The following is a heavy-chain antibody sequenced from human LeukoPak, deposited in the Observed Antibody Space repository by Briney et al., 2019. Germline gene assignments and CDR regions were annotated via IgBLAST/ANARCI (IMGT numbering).Heavy chain of an antibody. D-gene: IGHD2-2*01. J-gene: IGHJ4*02. CDR2: IRYDGSNK. Sequence: GGSLRLSCAASGFTFSSYGMHWVRQAPGKGPEWVAFIRYDGSNKYYADSVKGRFTISRDNSKNTLYLQMNSLRAEDTAVYYCAKDLGYCSSTSCFFLDYWGQGTLVTVSS. CDR1: GFTFSSYG. V-gene: IGHV3-30*02. CDR3: AKDLGYCSSTSCFFLDY.